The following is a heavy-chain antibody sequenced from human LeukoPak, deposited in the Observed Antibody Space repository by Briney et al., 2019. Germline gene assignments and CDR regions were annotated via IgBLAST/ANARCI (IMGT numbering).Heavy chain of an antibody. J-gene: IGHJ4*02. Sequence: GGSLRLSCVASGFSFSTSGMHWVRQSPGKGLDWVASIRNDGNKKNYAESVKGRFTISRDNSRNTLYLQMNSLRAEDTAVYYCARDGGFLDYWGQGTLVTVSS. CDR1: GFSFSTSG. D-gene: IGHD2-15*01. CDR2: IRNDGNKK. V-gene: IGHV3-30*02. CDR3: ARDGGFLDY.